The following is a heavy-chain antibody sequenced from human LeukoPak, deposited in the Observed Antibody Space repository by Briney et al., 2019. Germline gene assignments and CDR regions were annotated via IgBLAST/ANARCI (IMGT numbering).Heavy chain of an antibody. V-gene: IGHV3-33*06. D-gene: IGHD4-17*01. CDR1: GFTFSSFG. Sequence: GRSLRLSCAASGFTFSSFGLHWVRQAPGKGLEWVALIRSDGSSKNYADSVKGRFTISRDTSKNTVHLQINNLRAEDTAVYYCAKWSGDYPSYYLDYWGQGTLVTVSS. J-gene: IGHJ4*02. CDR2: IRSDGSSK. CDR3: AKWSGDYPSYYLDY.